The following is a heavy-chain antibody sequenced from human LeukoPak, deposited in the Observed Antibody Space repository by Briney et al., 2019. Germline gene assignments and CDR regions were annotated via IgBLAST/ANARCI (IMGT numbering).Heavy chain of an antibody. D-gene: IGHD1-26*01. CDR1: GFTFGDYA. CDR3: ARDHVGSDWDYDY. V-gene: IGHV3-49*04. Sequence: PGGSLRLSCTTSGFTFGDYAMSWVRQAPGKGLEWLCFIRSKANGEGTECAASVRGRFTISRDDFRSIAYLQMDSLKIEDTGVYYCARDHVGSDWDYDYWGQGTLVTVSS. J-gene: IGHJ4*02. CDR2: IRSKANGEGT.